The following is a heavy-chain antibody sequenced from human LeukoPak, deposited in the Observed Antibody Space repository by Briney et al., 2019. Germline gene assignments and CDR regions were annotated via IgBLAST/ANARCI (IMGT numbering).Heavy chain of an antibody. Sequence: SETLSLTCTVSGGSISSYYWSWIRQPPGKGLEWIGYIYYSGSTNYNPSLKSRVTISVDTSKNQFSLKLSSVTAADTAVYYCARVVPRTTAIYASGGAFDIWAKGQWSPSLQ. D-gene: IGHD1-7*01. CDR1: GGSISSYY. CDR3: ARVVPRTTAIYASGGAFDI. J-gene: IGHJ3*02. CDR2: IYYSGST. V-gene: IGHV4-59*08.